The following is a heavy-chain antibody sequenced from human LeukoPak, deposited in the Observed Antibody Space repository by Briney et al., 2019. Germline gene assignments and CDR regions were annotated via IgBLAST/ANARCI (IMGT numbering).Heavy chain of an antibody. CDR3: ARDLGIAMVRGYDY. V-gene: IGHV3-69-1*01. CDR1: GFTFSNAW. CDR2: ISSRTA. Sequence: GGSLRLSCAASGFTFSNAWMNWGRQAPGQGLEWVSSISSRTAYYADSVRGRFTISRDNAKNSLYLQMNSLRAEDTAVYYCARDLGIAMVRGYDYWGQGTQVTVSS. D-gene: IGHD3-10*01. J-gene: IGHJ4*02.